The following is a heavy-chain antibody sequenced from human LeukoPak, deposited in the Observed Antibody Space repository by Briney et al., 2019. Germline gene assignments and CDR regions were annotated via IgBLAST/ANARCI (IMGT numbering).Heavy chain of an antibody. Sequence: SETLSLTCTVSGGSISSYYWSWIRQPPGKGLEWIGYIYYSGSTNYNPSLKSRVTMSVDTSKNQFSLKLSSVTAADTAVYYCARGILTGSGSSIDYWGQGTLVTVSS. D-gene: IGHD3-9*01. CDR1: GGSISSYY. V-gene: IGHV4-59*08. CDR3: ARGILTGSGSSIDY. CDR2: IYYSGST. J-gene: IGHJ4*02.